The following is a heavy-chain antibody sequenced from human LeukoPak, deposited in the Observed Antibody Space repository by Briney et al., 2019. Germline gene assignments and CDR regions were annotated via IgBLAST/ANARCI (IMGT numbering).Heavy chain of an antibody. Sequence: GGSLRLSCAASGFAFSSYWMHWVRQAPGKGLVWVSRVNNDGSTTNYADSVKGRFTISRDNTKNTLYLQMNSLRAEDTAVYFCLAAAGTIGWGQGTLVTVSS. CDR1: GFAFSSYW. V-gene: IGHV3-74*01. CDR2: VNNDGSTT. J-gene: IGHJ4*02. CDR3: LAAAGTIG. D-gene: IGHD6-13*01.